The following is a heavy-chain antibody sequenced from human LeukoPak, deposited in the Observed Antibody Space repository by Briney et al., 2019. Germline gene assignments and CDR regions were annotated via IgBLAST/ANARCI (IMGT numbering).Heavy chain of an antibody. CDR3: ARGTITTSVEPYYYYYMDV. CDR2: IIPIFGTA. V-gene: IGHV1-69*06. D-gene: IGHD3-9*01. J-gene: IGHJ6*03. Sequence: ASVKVSCKASGGTFSSYAISWVRQAPGQGLEWMGGIIPIFGTANYAQKFQGRVTITADKSTSTAYMELSSLRSEDTAVYYCARGTITTSVEPYYYYYMDVWGKGTTVTVSS. CDR1: GGTFSSYA.